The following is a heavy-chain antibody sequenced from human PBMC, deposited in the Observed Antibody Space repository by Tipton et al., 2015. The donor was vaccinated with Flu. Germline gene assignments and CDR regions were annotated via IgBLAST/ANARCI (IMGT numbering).Heavy chain of an antibody. J-gene: IGHJ4*02. V-gene: IGHV4-39*07. CDR2: IYYSGST. Sequence: TLSLTCTVSGGSISSSSYYWGWIRQPPGKGLEWIGSIYYSGSTNYNPSLKSRVTISVDTSKNQFSLKLSSVTAADTAVYYCARGGVSNSGYRNWGQGTLVTVSS. D-gene: IGHD5-12*01. CDR1: GGSISSSSYY. CDR3: ARGGVSNSGYRN.